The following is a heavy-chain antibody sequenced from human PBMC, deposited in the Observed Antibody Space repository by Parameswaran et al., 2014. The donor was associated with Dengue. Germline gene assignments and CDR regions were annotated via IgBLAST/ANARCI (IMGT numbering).Heavy chain of an antibody. Sequence: VRQMPGKGLEWVSGINWNGGSTGYADSVKGRFTISRDNAKNSLYLQMNSLRAEDTALYHCARESDYYGSGSYPWFDPWGQGTLVTVSS. V-gene: IGHV3-20*01. J-gene: IGHJ5*02. CDR3: ARESDYYGSGSYPWFDP. CDR2: INWNGGST. D-gene: IGHD3-10*01.